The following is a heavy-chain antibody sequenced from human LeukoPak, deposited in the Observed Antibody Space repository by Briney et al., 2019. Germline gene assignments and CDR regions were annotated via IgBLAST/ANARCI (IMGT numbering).Heavy chain of an antibody. D-gene: IGHD3-3*02. V-gene: IGHV4-34*01. CDR1: GGSFTGYY. CDR3: ASSNHFWSGYYLLDY. J-gene: IGHJ4*02. Sequence: KPSETLSLTRAVYGGSFTGYYWSWIRQPPGKGLEWIGEIDHSGSTNYNPSLKSRVTISVDTSKNQFSLELSSVTAADTAVYYCASSNHFWSGYYLLDYWGQGTLVTVSS. CDR2: IDHSGST.